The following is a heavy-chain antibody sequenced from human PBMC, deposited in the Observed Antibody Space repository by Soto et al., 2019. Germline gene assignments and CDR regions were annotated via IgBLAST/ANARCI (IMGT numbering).Heavy chain of an antibody. J-gene: IGHJ6*02. D-gene: IGHD3-16*01. Sequence: QVQLVESGGGVVQPGRSLRLSCAASGFTFSSYAMHWVRQAPGKGLEWVAVISYDGSNKYYADSVKGRFTISRDNSKNTLYLQMNSLRAEDTAVYYCARDYAYVWGSYSLGYGMDVWGQGTTVTVSS. CDR3: ARDYAYVWGSYSLGYGMDV. V-gene: IGHV3-30-3*01. CDR1: GFTFSSYA. CDR2: ISYDGSNK.